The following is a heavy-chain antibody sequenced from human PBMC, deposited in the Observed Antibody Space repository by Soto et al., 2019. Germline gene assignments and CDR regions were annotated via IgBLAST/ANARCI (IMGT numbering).Heavy chain of an antibody. CDR3: ATAVELDV. CDR2: IGDSGAST. CDR1: GFSFSSFA. D-gene: IGHD1-26*01. Sequence: EVLLLESGGGLVQPGGSLRLSCEASGFSFSSFAMNWVRQAPGKGLEWVSAIGDSGASTYYADSVKGRFTISRDNSRNTLYLQLNSLRAEDTAVYYCATAVELDVWGNGTTVTVSS. J-gene: IGHJ6*04. V-gene: IGHV3-23*01.